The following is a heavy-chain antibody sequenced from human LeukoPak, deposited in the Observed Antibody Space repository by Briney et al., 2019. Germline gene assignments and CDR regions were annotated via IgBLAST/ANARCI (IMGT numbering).Heavy chain of an antibody. CDR3: ARPSVWELPLDY. CDR2: IIPILGIA. V-gene: IGHV1-69*04. D-gene: IGHD1-26*01. J-gene: IGHJ4*02. Sequence: VASVKVYCKASGGTFSSYAISWVRQAPGQGLEWMGRIIPILGIANYAQKFQGRVTITADKSTSTAYMELSSLRSEDTAVYYCARPSVWELPLDYWGQGTLVTVSS. CDR1: GGTFSSYA.